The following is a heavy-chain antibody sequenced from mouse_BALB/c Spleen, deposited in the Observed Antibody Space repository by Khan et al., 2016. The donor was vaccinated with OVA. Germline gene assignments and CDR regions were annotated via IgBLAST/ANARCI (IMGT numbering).Heavy chain of an antibody. CDR2: INPHIGET. D-gene: IGHD1-1*01. CDR1: GYSFTGYF. CDR3: EKKNGSDFDY. J-gene: IGHJ2*01. Sequence: VQLQQSGPELVKPGASVKISCKASGYSFTGYFMNWVMQSHGKSLEWIGRINPHIGETFYNQKFKGKATLTVDESSSTAHMELRSLSYEDSAGYYCEKKNGSDFDYWGQGTTLTVSS. V-gene: IGHV1-20*02.